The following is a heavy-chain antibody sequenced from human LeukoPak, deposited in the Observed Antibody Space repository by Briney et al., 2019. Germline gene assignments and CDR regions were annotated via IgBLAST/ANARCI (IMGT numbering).Heavy chain of an antibody. CDR1: GFTFSSYG. CDR2: IRYDGSNK. D-gene: IGHD6-13*01. CDR3: AKGDSSSWYYFDY. J-gene: IGHJ4*02. V-gene: IGHV3-30*02. Sequence: GGSLRLSCAASGFTFSSYGMHWVRQAPGKGLEWVAFIRYDGSNKYYADSVKGRFTISRDNSKNTLYLQMNSLRAEDTAVYYCAKGDSSSWYYFDYWGQGTLATVSS.